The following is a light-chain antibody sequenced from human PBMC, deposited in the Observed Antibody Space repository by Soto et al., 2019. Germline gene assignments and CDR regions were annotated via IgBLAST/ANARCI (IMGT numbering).Light chain of an antibody. CDR1: RSNIGAGYN. V-gene: IGLV1-40*01. CDR3: AAWDDRLIGWV. J-gene: IGLJ3*02. CDR2: GTS. Sequence: QSVLAQPPSVSGAPGQRVTISCTGGRSNIGAGYNVHWYQQLPGAAPKLLIFGTSNRPSGVPDRFSGSKSGTSASLAITGLRSEDETDYYCAAWDDRLIGWVFGGGTKLTVL.